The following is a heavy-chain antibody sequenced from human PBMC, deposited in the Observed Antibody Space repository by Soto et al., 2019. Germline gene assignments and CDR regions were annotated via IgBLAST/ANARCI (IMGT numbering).Heavy chain of an antibody. CDR2: IFHSGNA. CDR1: GGSIRNVY. J-gene: IGHJ4*01. Sequence: SETLSLTCTVSGGSIRNVYWSWIRQSPGKRLEWIGFIFHSGNAKYNPSLKSRVTISVDTSKNQFSLSLDSVTAAETAVYFCARANEPKLQFEYWGKGTIVT. V-gene: IGHV4-59*01. D-gene: IGHD2-15*01. CDR3: ARANEPKLQFEY.